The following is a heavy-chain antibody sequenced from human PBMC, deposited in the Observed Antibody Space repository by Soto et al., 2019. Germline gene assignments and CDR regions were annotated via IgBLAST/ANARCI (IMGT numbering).Heavy chain of an antibody. Sequence: QVRLVQSGAEVKKPGASVKVSCQSSGYTFAKYGITWVRQAPGQGLEWIGWISAYNGTTNYAQRLQGRVTLTTDTSTSTVHVELRRLTSDDTGVYYWARDLQWLARRYFDCWGQGTLVTVSS. CDR1: GYTFAKYG. CDR2: ISAYNGTT. V-gene: IGHV1-18*01. J-gene: IGHJ4*02. CDR3: ARDLQWLARRYFDC. D-gene: IGHD6-19*01.